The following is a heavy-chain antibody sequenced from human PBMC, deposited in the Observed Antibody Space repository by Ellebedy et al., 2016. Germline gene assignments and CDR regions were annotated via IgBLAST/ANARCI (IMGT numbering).Heavy chain of an antibody. CDR2: ISGSSDTT. Sequence: GESLKISXAASGFTFSTCFMSWVRQAPGKGLEWVSTISGSSDTTYYADSVKGRFTISRDNSKNTLFLQMNSLRAEDTAVYYCATHWGAAWYFDVWGRGTLVSVSS. CDR1: GFTFSTCF. J-gene: IGHJ2*01. D-gene: IGHD7-27*01. V-gene: IGHV3-23*01. CDR3: ATHWGAAWYFDV.